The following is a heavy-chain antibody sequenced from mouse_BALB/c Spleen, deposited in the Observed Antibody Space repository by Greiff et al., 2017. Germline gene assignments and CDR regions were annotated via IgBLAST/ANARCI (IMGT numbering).Heavy chain of an antibody. CDR1: GYTFSSYW. D-gene: IGHD3-1*01. CDR3: ARQGGSSGYVAWFAY. J-gene: IGHJ3*01. CDR2: ILPGSGNT. Sequence: QVQLQQSGADLMKPGASVRISCKTTGYTFSSYWIEWVKQRPGHGLEWIGEILPGSGNTNYNEKFKGKATFTAYTSSNTAYMQLSSLTSEDSAVYYGARQGGSSGYVAWFAYWGQGTLVTVSA. V-gene: IGHV1-9*01.